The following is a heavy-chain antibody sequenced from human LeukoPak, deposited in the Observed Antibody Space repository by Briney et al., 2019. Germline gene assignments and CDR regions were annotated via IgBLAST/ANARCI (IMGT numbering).Heavy chain of an antibody. CDR2: IHPGDSDT. CDR3: ARLGTYWSNYYFEY. Sequence: GESLKISCQATGYSFTSYWIGWVRQMPGKGLEWMGIIHPGDSDTRYSPSFQGQVTISADKSINTAYLQWSSLKASDTAMYYCARLGTYWSNYYFEYWGQGTLVTVSS. D-gene: IGHD3-10*01. J-gene: IGHJ4*02. V-gene: IGHV5-51*01. CDR1: GYSFTSYW.